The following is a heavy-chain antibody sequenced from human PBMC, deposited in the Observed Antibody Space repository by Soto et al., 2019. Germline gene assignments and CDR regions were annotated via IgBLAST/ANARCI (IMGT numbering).Heavy chain of an antibody. CDR1: GFTFSSYW. Sequence: EVQLVESGGGLVQPGGSLRLSCAASGFTFSSYWMSWVRQAPGKGLEWVANIKQDGSEKYYVDSVKGRFTISRDNAKNSLYLQMNSLRAEDTAVYYCARDAYSCSWFYYYYGMVVWGQGTTVTVSS. D-gene: IGHD6-13*01. CDR2: IKQDGSEK. V-gene: IGHV3-7*01. CDR3: ARDAYSCSWFYYYYGMVV. J-gene: IGHJ6*02.